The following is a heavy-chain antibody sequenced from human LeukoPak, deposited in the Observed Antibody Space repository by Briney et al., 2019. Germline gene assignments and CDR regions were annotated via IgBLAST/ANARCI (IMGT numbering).Heavy chain of an antibody. J-gene: IGHJ6*02. CDR1: GFTFSSYA. V-gene: IGHV3-23*01. CDR2: ISGSGGST. D-gene: IGHD3-10*01. Sequence: PGGSLRLSCAASGFTFSSYAMSWVRQAPGKGLEWVSAISGSGGSTYYADSVKGRFTISRDNSKNTLYLQMNSLRAEDTAVYYCGRCRGYYYYYGMDVWGQGTTVTVSS. CDR3: GRCRGYYYYYGMDV.